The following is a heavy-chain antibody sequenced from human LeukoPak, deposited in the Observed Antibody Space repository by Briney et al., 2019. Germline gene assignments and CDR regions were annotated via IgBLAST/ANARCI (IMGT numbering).Heavy chain of an antibody. CDR1: GGSISSYY. D-gene: IGHD3-22*01. J-gene: IGHJ4*02. CDR2: ICYSGST. CDR3: ARASYSYDISGWVPFDY. V-gene: IGHV4-59*01. Sequence: SETLSLTCTVSGGSISSYYWSWIRQPPGKGLEWIGYICYSGSTNYNPSLKSRVTISVDTSKNQFSLKLSSVTAADTAVYYCARASYSYDISGWVPFDYWGQGTLVTVSS.